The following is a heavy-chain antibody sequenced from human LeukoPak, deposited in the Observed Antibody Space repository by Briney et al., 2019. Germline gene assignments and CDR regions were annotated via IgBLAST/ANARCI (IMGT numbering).Heavy chain of an antibody. V-gene: IGHV4-38-2*02. J-gene: IGHJ3*02. Sequence: SETLSLTCTVSGYSISSGYYWGWIRQPPGKGLEWIGTMYNTGSTYYNPSLKSRVTISVDTSMNHFSLKLSSVTAADTAVYYCARVDYGDYVAFDIWGQGTMVTVSS. CDR2: MYNTGST. D-gene: IGHD4-17*01. CDR1: GYSISSGYY. CDR3: ARVDYGDYVAFDI.